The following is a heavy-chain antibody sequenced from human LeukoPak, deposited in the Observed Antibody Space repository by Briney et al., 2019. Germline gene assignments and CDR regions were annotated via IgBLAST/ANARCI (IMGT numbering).Heavy chain of an antibody. CDR2: ISYDGSNK. CDR1: GFTFSSYG. Sequence: GGSVRLSCAASGFTFSSYGMHWVRQAPGKGLEWVAVISYDGSNKYYADSVKGRFTISRDNSKNTLYLQMNSLRAEDTAVYYCAKDYSGSTSCPGYWGQGTLVTVSS. J-gene: IGHJ4*02. CDR3: AKDYSGSTSCPGY. D-gene: IGHD2-2*01. V-gene: IGHV3-30*18.